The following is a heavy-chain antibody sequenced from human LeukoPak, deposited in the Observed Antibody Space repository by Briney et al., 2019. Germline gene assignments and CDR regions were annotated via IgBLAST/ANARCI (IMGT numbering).Heavy chain of an antibody. D-gene: IGHD5-12*01. J-gene: IGHJ4*02. CDR3: ARAYSRESGYDFVFEN. CDR1: GFIFSNYG. CDR2: IRYDGSTK. Sequence: GRSLRLSCAASGFIFSNYGVHWVRQAPGKGLEWVAVIRYDGSTKYYADSVKGRFTISRDNSKNTVYLEMNSLRAEDTAVYYCARAYSRESGYDFVFENWGQGTLVSVSS. V-gene: IGHV3-33*01.